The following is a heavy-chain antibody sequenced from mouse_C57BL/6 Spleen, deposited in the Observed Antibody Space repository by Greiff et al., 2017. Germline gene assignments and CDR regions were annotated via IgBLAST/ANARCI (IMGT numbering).Heavy chain of an antibody. CDR3: ARLCDSKDFDY. J-gene: IGHJ2*01. D-gene: IGHD2-5*01. V-gene: IGHV5-9*01. Sequence: EVQLVESGGGLVKPGGSLKLSCAASGFTFSSYTMSWVRQTPENRLEWVATISGGGGNTYYPDSVKGRFTISRDNAKNTLYLQMSSLRSEDTALYYCARLCDSKDFDYWGQGTTRTVSS. CDR2: ISGGGGNT. CDR1: GFTFSSYT.